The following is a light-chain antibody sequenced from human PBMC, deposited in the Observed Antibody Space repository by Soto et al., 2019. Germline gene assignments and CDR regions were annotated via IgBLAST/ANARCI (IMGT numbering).Light chain of an antibody. Sequence: EIVLKQSPDTLSVFPGDSAALSCLASQSVSSNLAWYQQKPGQAPRLLIHGASTRAPGFPARFSGSGSGTDFTLTISSLQSEDFAVYYCQQYDNWPWTFGQGTKVDIK. V-gene: IGKV3-15*01. CDR2: GAS. CDR3: QQYDNWPWT. CDR1: QSVSSN. J-gene: IGKJ1*01.